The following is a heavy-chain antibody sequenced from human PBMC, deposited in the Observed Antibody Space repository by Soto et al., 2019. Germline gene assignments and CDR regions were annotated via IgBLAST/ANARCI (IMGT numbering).Heavy chain of an antibody. Sequence: PGGSLGLSCTASGFTVSSNYMSWVRQAPGKELEWVSVIYSGGSTYYADSVKGRFTISRDNSKNTLYLQMNSLRAEDTAVYYCASGSYYDFWSGPYYYYYMDVWGKGTTVTVSS. CDR3: ASGSYYDFWSGPYYYYYMDV. D-gene: IGHD3-3*01. CDR1: GFTVSSNY. V-gene: IGHV3-66*01. J-gene: IGHJ6*03. CDR2: IYSGGST.